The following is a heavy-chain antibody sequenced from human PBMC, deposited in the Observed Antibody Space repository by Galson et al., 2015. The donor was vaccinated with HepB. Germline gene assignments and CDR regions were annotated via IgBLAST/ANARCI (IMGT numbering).Heavy chain of an antibody. J-gene: IGHJ3*02. Sequence: SVKVSCKASGYTFTSYDINWVRQATGQGLEWMGWMNPNSGNTGCAQEFQGRVTMTRNTSISTAYMELSSLRSEDTAVYYCARERVPCSGGSCYSAFDIWGQGTMVTVSS. V-gene: IGHV1-8*01. CDR2: MNPNSGNT. CDR1: GYTFTSYD. D-gene: IGHD2-15*01. CDR3: ARERVPCSGGSCYSAFDI.